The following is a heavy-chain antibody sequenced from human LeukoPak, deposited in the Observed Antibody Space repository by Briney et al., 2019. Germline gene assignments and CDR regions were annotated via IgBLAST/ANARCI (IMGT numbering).Heavy chain of an antibody. CDR3: ARDLDTAMVRYYYGMDV. J-gene: IGHJ6*02. CDR2: IILILGIA. CDR1: GGTFSSYA. V-gene: IGHV1-69*04. Sequence: GASVKVSCKASGGTFSSYAISWVRQAPGQGLEWMGRIILILGIANYAQKFQGRVTITADKSTSTAYMELSSLRSEDTAVYYCARDLDTAMVRYYYGMDVWGQGTTVTVSS. D-gene: IGHD5-18*01.